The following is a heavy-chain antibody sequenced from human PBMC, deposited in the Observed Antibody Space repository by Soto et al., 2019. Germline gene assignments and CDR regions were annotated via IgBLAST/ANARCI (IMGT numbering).Heavy chain of an antibody. D-gene: IGHD3-9*01. V-gene: IGHV1-18*04. CDR1: SYTCPSRV. CDR3: ARARALPYYDILTGFFVY. J-gene: IGHJ4*01. CDR2: ISAYNGNT. Sequence: NVARKTASYTCPSRVISWVLLSPGQRLEWMGWISAYNGNTNYAQKLQGRVTMTTDTSTSTAYMELRSLRSDDAAVDYCARARALPYYDILTGFFVYW.